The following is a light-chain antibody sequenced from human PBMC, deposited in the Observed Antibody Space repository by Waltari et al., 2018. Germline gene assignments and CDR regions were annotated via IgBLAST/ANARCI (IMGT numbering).Light chain of an antibody. Sequence: SSELTQDPAVSVALGQTVRITCQGDSLRSYHASWYQQKPGQAPVLVVSGHNKRPSGIPERFSGSSSGNTASLTISGAQVEDEADYYCDSWDTSGTHVLFGGGTRLTVL. V-gene: IGLV3-19*01. J-gene: IGLJ2*01. CDR3: DSWDTSGTHVL. CDR1: SLRSYH. CDR2: GHN.